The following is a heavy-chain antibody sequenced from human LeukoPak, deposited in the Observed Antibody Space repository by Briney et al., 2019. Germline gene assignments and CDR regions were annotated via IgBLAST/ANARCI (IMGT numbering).Heavy chain of an antibody. CDR3: AKSFGKYDSSGYSFDY. J-gene: IGHJ4*02. Sequence: PGGSLRLSCAASGFTFSSYGMHWVRQAPGKGLEWVAVISYDGSNKSYADSVKGRFTISRDNSKNTLYLQMNSLRAEDTAVYYCAKSFGKYDSSGYSFDYWGQGTLVTVSS. V-gene: IGHV3-30*18. CDR1: GFTFSSYG. CDR2: ISYDGSNK. D-gene: IGHD3-22*01.